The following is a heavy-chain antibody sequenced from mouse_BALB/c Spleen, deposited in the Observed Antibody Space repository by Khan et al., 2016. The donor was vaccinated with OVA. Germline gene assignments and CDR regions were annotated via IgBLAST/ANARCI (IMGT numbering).Heavy chain of an antibody. J-gene: IGHJ3*01. CDR1: GYSITSGYY. V-gene: IGHV3-6*02. CDR2: INYGGNN. CDR3: ARGGRWFDY. Sequence: EVQLVESGPGLVKPSQSLSLTCSVTGYSITSGYYWNWIRQFPGNTLEWMGYINYGGNNNYNPSLKNRISITRDPSKNQFFLRVNSVTAEDLATYYCARGGRWFDYWGQGTLVTVSA.